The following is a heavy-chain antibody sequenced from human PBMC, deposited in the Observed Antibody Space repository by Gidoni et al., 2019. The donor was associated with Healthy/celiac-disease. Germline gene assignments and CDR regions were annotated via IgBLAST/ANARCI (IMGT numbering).Heavy chain of an antibody. V-gene: IGHV3-33*01. D-gene: IGHD3-22*01. CDR3: ARDDYYDSRDSAEYFQH. J-gene: IGHJ1*01. Sequence: QVQLVESGGGVVQPGRSLRLSCAASGFTFSSYGMHWVRQAPGKGLEWVAVIWYDGSNKYYADSVKGRFTISRDKSKNTLYLQMNSLRAEDTAVYYCARDDYYDSRDSAEYFQHWGQGTLVTVSS. CDR1: GFTFSSYG. CDR2: IWYDGSNK.